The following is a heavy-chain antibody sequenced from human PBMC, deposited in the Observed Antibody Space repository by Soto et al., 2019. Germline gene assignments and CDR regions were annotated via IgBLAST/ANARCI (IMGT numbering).Heavy chain of an antibody. J-gene: IGHJ5*02. V-gene: IGHV1-69*13. CDR3: AREGYCGGDCYNWFDP. CDR2: IIPIFGTA. CDR1: GGTFSSYA. D-gene: IGHD2-21*02. Sequence: SVKVSCKASGGTFSSYAISWVRQAPGQGLEWMGGIIPIFGTANYAQKFQGRVTITADESTSTAYMELSSLRSEDTAVYYCAREGYCGGDCYNWFDPWGQGTLVTV.